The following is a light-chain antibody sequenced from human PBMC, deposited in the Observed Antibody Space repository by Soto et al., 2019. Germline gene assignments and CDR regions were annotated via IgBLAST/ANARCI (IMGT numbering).Light chain of an antibody. CDR1: EDIKSD. CDR2: ATS. V-gene: IGKV1-17*01. J-gene: IGKJ1*01. CDR3: LQHHAYPLT. Sequence: DIQMTQSPSSLSASVGDRVIITCRASEDIKSDLGWYQQKAGEAPRRLISATSSLQSGVPSRFSGSGSGTEFTLTISSLQPEELATYYCLQHHAYPLTFGQGTKVEIK.